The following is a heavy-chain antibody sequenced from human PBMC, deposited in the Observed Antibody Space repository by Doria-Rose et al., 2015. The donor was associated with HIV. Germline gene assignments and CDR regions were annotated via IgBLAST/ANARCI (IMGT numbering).Heavy chain of an antibody. J-gene: IGHJ2*01. CDR2: IKQDGSEK. CDR3: ARDAGDYNFWSGYYSRYWYFDL. CDR1: W. D-gene: IGHD3-3*01. Sequence: WMSWVRQAPGKGLEWVANIKQDGSEKYYVDSVKGRFTISGDNAKNSLYLQMNSLRAEDTAVYYCARDAGDYNFWSGYYSRYWYFDLWGRGTLVTVSS. V-gene: IGHV3-7*01.